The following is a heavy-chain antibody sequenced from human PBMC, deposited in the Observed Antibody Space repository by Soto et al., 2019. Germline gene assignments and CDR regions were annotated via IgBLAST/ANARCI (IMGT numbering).Heavy chain of an antibody. Sequence: QVHLVQSGAEVKKPGASVKVSCKASGYTFTNYGISWVRQAPGEGLEWVGWINTSNDNKLYAQKLQGRLTLTTDTSTSTAYMDLTTLTSDDTAVYFCARDPGAASFDFWAQGTLVTVSS. V-gene: IGHV1-18*01. CDR3: ARDPGAASFDF. D-gene: IGHD2-15*01. CDR1: GYTFTNYG. CDR2: INTSNDNK. J-gene: IGHJ4*02.